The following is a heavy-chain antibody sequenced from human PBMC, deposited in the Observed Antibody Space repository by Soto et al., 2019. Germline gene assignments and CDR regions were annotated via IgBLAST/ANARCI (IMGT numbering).Heavy chain of an antibody. Sequence: EVQLVESGGGLEQRGRSLRLSCVASGFTFDDYAMHWVRQVPGKGLEWVSGISWNGATMGYGDSVKGRFTISRDNTKNSLYLQMNSLRPEDTAFYYCAKDNGGYYDSSGNFEYWGQGTLGTVSS. CDR3: AKDNGGYYDSSGNFEY. D-gene: IGHD3-22*01. J-gene: IGHJ4*02. V-gene: IGHV3-9*01. CDR1: GFTFDDYA. CDR2: ISWNGATM.